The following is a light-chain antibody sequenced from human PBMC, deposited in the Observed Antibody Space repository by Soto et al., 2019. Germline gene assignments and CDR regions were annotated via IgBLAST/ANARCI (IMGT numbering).Light chain of an antibody. CDR1: HDITSY. J-gene: IGKJ3*01. CDR2: DAS. CDR3: QHCDYLPI. Sequence: DIQMTQSPSSLSASVGDRLTITCQASHDITSYLNWYQHKPGKAPTLLIYDASILEAGVPLRFSGSGSGTDFTLTISGLQPEDVATYYCQHCDYLPIFGPGTTVDFK. V-gene: IGKV1-33*01.